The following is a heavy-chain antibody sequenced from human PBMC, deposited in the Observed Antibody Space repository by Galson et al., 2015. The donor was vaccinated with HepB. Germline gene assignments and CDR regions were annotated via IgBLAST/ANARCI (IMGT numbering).Heavy chain of an antibody. D-gene: IGHD6-13*01. CDR1: GFTFSGSA. Sequence: SLRLSCAASGFTFSGSAMHWVRQASGKGLEWVGRIRSKANSYATAYAASVKGRFTISRDDSKNTAYLQMNSLKTEDTAVYYCTRPSSSWYDRAYYYYYYMDVWGKGTTVTVSS. CDR3: TRPSSSWYDRAYYYYYYMDV. CDR2: IRSKANSYAT. V-gene: IGHV3-73*01. J-gene: IGHJ6*03.